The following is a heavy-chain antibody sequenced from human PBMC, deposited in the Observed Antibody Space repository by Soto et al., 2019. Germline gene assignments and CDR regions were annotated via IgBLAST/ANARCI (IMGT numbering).Heavy chain of an antibody. CDR3: ARFYGNAFDV. V-gene: IGHV4-39*02. J-gene: IGHJ3*01. CDR2: INYDGST. Sequence: PSETLSLTCSVSCGSITTSSYHLDWIRQPPGKGLEWIGSINYDGSTSYNRSLKSQVTISVDTSKNHFALKLNSVTAAGTAVYYCARFYGNAFDVWGRGTVVTVSS. CDR1: CGSITTSSYH. D-gene: IGHD3-10*01.